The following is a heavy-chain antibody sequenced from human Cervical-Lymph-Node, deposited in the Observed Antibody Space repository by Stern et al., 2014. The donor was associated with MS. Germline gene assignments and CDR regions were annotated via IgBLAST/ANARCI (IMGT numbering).Heavy chain of an antibody. CDR1: GYTFSHYA. CDR3: ARDPLSWGSSLDH. CDR2: INTNNGNP. J-gene: IGHJ4*02. Sequence: VQLLESGSELKKPGASVKVSCKASGYTFSHYALNWVRQAPGQGLEWMGWINTNNGNPTYAQDFTGRFVFSLDTSVSTAYLQISSLKAEDTAVYFCARDPLSWGSSLDHWGQGTLVTVSS. D-gene: IGHD3-16*01. V-gene: IGHV7-4-1*02.